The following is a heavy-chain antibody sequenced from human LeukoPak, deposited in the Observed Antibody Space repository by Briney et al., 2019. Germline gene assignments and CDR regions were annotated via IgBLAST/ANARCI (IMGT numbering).Heavy chain of an antibody. J-gene: IGHJ4*02. D-gene: IGHD6-13*01. CDR1: GYTHTELY. CDR2: FDPEDGET. CDR3: ATGRGGSSWLYY. V-gene: IGHV1-24*01. Sequence: GASVQFSCKVSGYTHTELYMPWVLQDLGKELEGMGVFDPEDGETIYAQKFQGRVTMTEDTSTDTAYMELSSLRSEDTAVYYCATGRGGSSWLYYWGQGTLVTVSS.